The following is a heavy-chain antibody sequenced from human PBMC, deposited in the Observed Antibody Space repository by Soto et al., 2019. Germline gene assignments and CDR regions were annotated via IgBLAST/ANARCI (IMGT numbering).Heavy chain of an antibody. CDR3: ARAPAPPPPRFPNGPYYMT. CDR1: GYTFTSYG. J-gene: IGHJ6*03. Sequence: ASVKVSCKASGYTFTSYGISWVRQAPGQGLEWMGWISAYNGNTNFAQKLQGRVTMTTDTSTSTAYMELRSLRSDDTAVYYCARAPAPPPPRFPNGPYYMTFGAKGTRVTFSS. CDR2: ISAYNGNT. V-gene: IGHV1-18*01.